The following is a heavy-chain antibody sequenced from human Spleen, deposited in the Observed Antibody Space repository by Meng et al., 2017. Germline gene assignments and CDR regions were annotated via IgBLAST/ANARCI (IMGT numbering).Heavy chain of an antibody. CDR2: INPSDGST. J-gene: IGHJ3*02. D-gene: IGHD1-26*01. Sequence: ASVKVSCKPSGYNFPDYWLHWVRQAPGQGLEWMGIINPSDGSTNSAQKFQGRVTMTRDTSTSTVYMELNSLRSDDTAVYYCARVRWELRRTDAFHIWGQGTMVTVSS. CDR1: GYNFPDYW. CDR3: ARVRWELRRTDAFHI. V-gene: IGHV1-46*01.